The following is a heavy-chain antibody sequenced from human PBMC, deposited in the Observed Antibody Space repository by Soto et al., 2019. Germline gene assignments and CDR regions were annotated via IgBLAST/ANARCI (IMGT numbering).Heavy chain of an antibody. CDR3: AKLPAARAPIDY. V-gene: IGHV3-23*01. D-gene: IGHD6-6*01. J-gene: IGHJ4*02. Sequence: GSLRLSCAASGFTFSSYAVSWVRQPPGKGLEWVSAISGSGGSTYYADSVKGRFTISRDNSKNTLYLQMNSLRAEDTAVYYCAKLPAARAPIDYWGQGTLVTLSS. CDR2: ISGSGGST. CDR1: GFTFSSYA.